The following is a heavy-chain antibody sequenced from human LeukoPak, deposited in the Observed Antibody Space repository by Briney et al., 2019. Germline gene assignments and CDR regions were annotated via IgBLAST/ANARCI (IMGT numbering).Heavy chain of an antibody. Sequence: GGSLRLSCAASGFTFSSYWMSWVRQAPGKGLEWVANIKPEGKEKYYVDSVKGRFTISRDNANNSVFLQMNSLTAEDTAVYYCARDWIDYWGQGTLVTVSP. CDR1: GFTFSSYW. J-gene: IGHJ4*02. CDR3: ARDWIDY. V-gene: IGHV3-7*04. CDR2: IKPEGKEK. D-gene: IGHD3-3*01.